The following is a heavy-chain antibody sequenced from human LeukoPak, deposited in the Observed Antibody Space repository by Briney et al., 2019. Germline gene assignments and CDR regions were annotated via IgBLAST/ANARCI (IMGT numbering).Heavy chain of an antibody. V-gene: IGHV3-23*01. Sequence: GGSLRLSCAASGFTFSSQAMNWVRQSPGKGLEWVSAINGDGGNTYYAGSVKGRFTISRDNSKNTLYLQMNSLRVDDTAVYYCAKPKLLHAFDFWGQGTMVSVSS. D-gene: IGHD2-21*02. CDR2: INGDGGNT. CDR3: AKPKLLHAFDF. J-gene: IGHJ3*01. CDR1: GFTFSSQA.